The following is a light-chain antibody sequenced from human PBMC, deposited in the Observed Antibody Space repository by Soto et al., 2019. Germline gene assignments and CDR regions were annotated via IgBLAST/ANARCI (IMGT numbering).Light chain of an antibody. J-gene: IGLJ1*01. CDR3: CSYAGSSTYV. V-gene: IGLV2-23*01. CDR1: SSDVGTYNL. Sequence: QSALTQPASVSGSPGQSITISCTGTSSDVGTYNLVSWYQHHPGKAPKLMIYGGSKRPSGVSNRFSGSKSGNTASLTISGLQAEDEADYYCCSYAGSSTYVFGTGTKLTVL. CDR2: GGS.